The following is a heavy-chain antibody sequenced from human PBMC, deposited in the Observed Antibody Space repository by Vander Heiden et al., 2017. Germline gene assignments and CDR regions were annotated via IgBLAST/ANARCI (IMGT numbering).Heavy chain of an antibody. CDR2: INPSVGST. J-gene: IGHJ4*02. D-gene: IGHD6-13*01. Sequence: QVQLVQSGAEVTKPGASVKVSCKASGYTLNTYYMHWVRQAPGQGLEWMGIINPSVGSTTYAQKFQGRVTMTRDTSTSTVYMELNSLRSEDTAVYYCARDHSTSFPFDYWGQGTLVTVSS. V-gene: IGHV1-46*02. CDR1: GYTLNTYY. CDR3: ARDHSTSFPFDY.